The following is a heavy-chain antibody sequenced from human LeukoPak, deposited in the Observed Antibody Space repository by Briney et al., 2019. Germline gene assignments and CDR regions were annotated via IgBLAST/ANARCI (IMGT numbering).Heavy chain of an antibody. CDR3: ASTHAGRYYTTFDS. D-gene: IGHD1-26*01. J-gene: IGHJ4*02. Sequence: SETLSLTCTVSGGSISSYYWSWIRQPPGKGLEWIGYIYYSGSTNYNPSLKSRVTISVDTSKNQFSLKVASVSAADTAVYYCASTHAGRYYTTFDSWGQGTLVTVSS. CDR1: GGSISSYY. CDR2: IYYSGST. V-gene: IGHV4-59*08.